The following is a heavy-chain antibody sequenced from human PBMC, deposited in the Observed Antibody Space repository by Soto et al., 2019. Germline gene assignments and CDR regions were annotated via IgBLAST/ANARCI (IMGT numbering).Heavy chain of an antibody. D-gene: IGHD1-1*01. J-gene: IGHJ3*01. CDR3: ATWHEREHAYDV. V-gene: IGHV3-53*01. Sequence: DVQLVESGGGLIQPGESLRLSCAACGFTISGKKYVAWVRQAPGKGLEWVSALYDLDGSFYAASVKGRFTTSSDSSKTTVYLQMNDLRPDDTAVYYCATWHEREHAYDVWGQGKTVTVSS. CDR2: LYDLDGS. CDR1: GFTISGKKY.